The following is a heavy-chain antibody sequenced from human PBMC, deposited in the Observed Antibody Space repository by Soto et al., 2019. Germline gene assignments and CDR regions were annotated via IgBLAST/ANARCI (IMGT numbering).Heavy chain of an antibody. Sequence: PGGSLRLSCAASGFTFSSYWMSWVRQAPGKGLEWVANIKQDGSEKYYVDSVKGRFTISRDNAKNSPYLQMNSLRAEDTAVYYCERDTYSSGWPDWGQGTLVTVSS. CDR1: GFTFSSYW. CDR3: ERDTYSSGWPD. J-gene: IGHJ4*02. V-gene: IGHV3-7*01. CDR2: IKQDGSEK. D-gene: IGHD6-19*01.